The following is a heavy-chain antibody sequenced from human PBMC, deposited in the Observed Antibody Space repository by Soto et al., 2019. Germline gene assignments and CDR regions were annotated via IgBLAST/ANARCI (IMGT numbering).Heavy chain of an antibody. J-gene: IGHJ6*02. V-gene: IGHV4-38-2*01. Sequence: KTSETLSLTCDVSGYSITSGHYWGWIRQPPGKGLEWIGIIHHSGSTYYNPSLKSRVTISIDTSRKQFSLKLTSVTAADTAVYYCARRIEMTTMKTGMDVWGQGTTVTVSS. CDR2: IHHSGST. CDR3: ARRIEMTTMKTGMDV. CDR1: GYSITSGHY.